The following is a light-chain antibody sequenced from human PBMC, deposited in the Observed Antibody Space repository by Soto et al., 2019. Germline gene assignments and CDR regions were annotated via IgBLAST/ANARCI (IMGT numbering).Light chain of an antibody. CDR2: AAS. J-gene: IGKJ4*02. CDR1: QVIGIY. CDR3: QELVSYPQ. Sequence: IQLTQSPSFLSASIGDRVTITCRASQVIGIYLAWYQQKPGKAPNLLISAASTLQSGVPSRFSVSGSGTEFTLTISSLQPKDFATYDCQELVSYPQFGGRTKVEIK. V-gene: IGKV1-9*01.